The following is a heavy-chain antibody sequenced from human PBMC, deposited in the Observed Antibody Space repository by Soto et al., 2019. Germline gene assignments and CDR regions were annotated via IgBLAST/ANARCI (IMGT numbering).Heavy chain of an antibody. D-gene: IGHD3-3*01. CDR1: GYTFTSYA. CDR2: INTNAGNP. V-gene: IGHV7-4-1*01. J-gene: IGHJ6*02. CDR3: ARDGRSYDFWSGYPNPAGMDV. Sequence: QVQLVQSGSELKKPGASVKVSCKASGYTFTSYAMNWVRQAPGQGLEWMGWINTNAGNPTYAQGFTGRLVFSLDTSVSTAYLQICSLKAEDTAVYYCARDGRSYDFWSGYPNPAGMDVWGQGTTVTVSS.